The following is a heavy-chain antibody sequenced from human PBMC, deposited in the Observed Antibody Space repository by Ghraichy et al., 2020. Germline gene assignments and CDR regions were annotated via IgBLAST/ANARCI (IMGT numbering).Heavy chain of an antibody. CDR3: ATHGSGINYYYYMDV. V-gene: IGHV3-53*01. CDR1: VFTVSSNY. D-gene: IGHD3-10*01. J-gene: IGHJ6*03. Sequence: GGSLRLSCAASVFTVSSNYMSWVRQAPGKGLEWVSVIYSGGSTYYADSVKGRFTISRDNSKNTLYLQMNSLRAEDTAVYYCATHGSGINYYYYMDVWAKGPRSPSP. CDR2: IYSGGST.